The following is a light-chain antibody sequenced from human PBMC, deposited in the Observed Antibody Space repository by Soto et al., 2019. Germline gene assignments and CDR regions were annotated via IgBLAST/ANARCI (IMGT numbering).Light chain of an antibody. J-gene: IGKJ4*01. V-gene: IGKV3-15*01. CDR1: HSVSSY. CDR2: GAS. Sequence: RPQYHATLSXXPGEXATLXXGASHSVSSYLAWYQQKPGQAPRLLIYGASTRATGIPARFSHSGSGTEFTLTISSLQSEDFAVYYCQQYNKSPLPFG. CDR3: QQYNKSPLP.